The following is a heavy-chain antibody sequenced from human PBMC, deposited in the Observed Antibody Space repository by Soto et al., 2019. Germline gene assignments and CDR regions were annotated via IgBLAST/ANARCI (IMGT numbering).Heavy chain of an antibody. Sequence: QVQLQESGPGLVKPSETLSLTCTVSGGSISSYYWSWIRQPPGKGLEWIWYIYYSGSTNYNPSLNRRLTISVDTSKNQFSLKLSSVTAADTAVYYCARVYASYFDYWGQGTLVTVS. CDR2: IYYSGST. CDR1: GGSISSYY. D-gene: IGHD2-8*01. J-gene: IGHJ4*02. V-gene: IGHV4-59*01. CDR3: ARVYASYFDY.